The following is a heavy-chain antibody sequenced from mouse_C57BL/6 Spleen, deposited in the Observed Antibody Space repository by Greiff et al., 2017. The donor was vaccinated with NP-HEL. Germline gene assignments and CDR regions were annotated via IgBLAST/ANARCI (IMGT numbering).Heavy chain of an antibody. Sequence: VQLQESGSDMAKPGGVGQVGGKVVGCTVTSDWSHWVKEVPGQGLEWIGYINPMGGYTKYNQKFKDKATLTADKSSSTAYMQLSSLTYEDSAVYYCARDYGSDYWGQGTTLTVSS. CDR2: INPMGGYT. CDR3: ARDYGSDY. D-gene: IGHD1-1*01. J-gene: IGHJ2*01. CDR1: GCTVTSDW. V-gene: IGHV1-7*01.